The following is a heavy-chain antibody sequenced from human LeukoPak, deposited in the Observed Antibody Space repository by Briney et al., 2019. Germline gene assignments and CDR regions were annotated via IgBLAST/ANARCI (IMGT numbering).Heavy chain of an antibody. V-gene: IGHV1-46*02. CDR2: INPSGGGT. Sequence: GASVKVSCKASGYTFNNYYMYWVRQAPGQGLEWMGIINPSGGGTSYAQKFQGRVTMTRDTSTRTVYMEVSSLKPEDTAVYYCARQGAYSSAIGMGYWGQGTLVTVSS. D-gene: IGHD6-19*01. CDR3: ARQGAYSSAIGMGY. CDR1: GYTFNNYY. J-gene: IGHJ4*02.